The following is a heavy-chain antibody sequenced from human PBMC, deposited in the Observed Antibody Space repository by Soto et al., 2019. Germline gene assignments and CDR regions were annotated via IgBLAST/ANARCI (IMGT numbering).Heavy chain of an antibody. Sequence: QVQLQQWGAGLLKPSETLSLTCAVYGGSFSGYYWSWIRQPPGKGLEWIGEINHSGSTNYNPSLKRRVTISVDTSKNQFSLKLSSVTAADTAVYYCARGYCSGGSCFGDPGGVDYWGQGTLVTVSS. V-gene: IGHV4-34*01. CDR1: GGSFSGYY. J-gene: IGHJ4*02. CDR3: ARGYCSGGSCFGDPGGVDY. CDR2: INHSGST. D-gene: IGHD2-15*01.